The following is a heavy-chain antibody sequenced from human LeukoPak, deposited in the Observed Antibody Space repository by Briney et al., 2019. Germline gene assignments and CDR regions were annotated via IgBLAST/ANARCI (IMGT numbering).Heavy chain of an antibody. D-gene: IGHD6-13*01. CDR2: ISWNSGRL. V-gene: IGHV3-9*01. Sequence: GGSLRLSCAASGFNFHDYAMHWVRQTPGKGLEWVSSISWNSGRLGYADSVKGRFTISRDNAKNSLYLEMNSLRAEDTALYFCTKDIDSSSWYYFDYWGQGTLVTVSS. CDR3: TKDIDSSSWYYFDY. CDR1: GFNFHDYA. J-gene: IGHJ4*02.